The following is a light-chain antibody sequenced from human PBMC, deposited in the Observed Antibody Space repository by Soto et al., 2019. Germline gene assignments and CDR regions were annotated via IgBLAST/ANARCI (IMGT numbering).Light chain of an antibody. V-gene: IGKV1-27*01. CDR2: GAT. CDR1: QGIRNY. J-gene: IGKJ1*01. Sequence: DIQMTQSPSSLSASAGDRVTITCRASQGIRNYLGWYQQKPGQVPKFLIYGATTLQSGVPSRFSGSGSGTAFTLTISSLQPEDVATYYCQKYDSAPWTFGQGTKVEIK. CDR3: QKYDSAPWT.